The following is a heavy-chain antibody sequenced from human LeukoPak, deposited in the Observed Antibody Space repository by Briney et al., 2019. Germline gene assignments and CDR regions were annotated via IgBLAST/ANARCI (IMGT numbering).Heavy chain of an antibody. CDR1: GGSFSGYY. CDR2: INHSGST. J-gene: IGHJ5*02. Sequence: PSETLSLTCAVYGGSFSGYYWSWIRQPPGKGLEWIGEINHSGSTNYNPSLKIRVTISEDTSKHQFPLKLSSVTAADTAVYYCARANLRCFDWFDPWGQGTLVTVSS. D-gene: IGHD3-9*01. CDR3: ARANLRCFDWFDP. V-gene: IGHV4-34*01.